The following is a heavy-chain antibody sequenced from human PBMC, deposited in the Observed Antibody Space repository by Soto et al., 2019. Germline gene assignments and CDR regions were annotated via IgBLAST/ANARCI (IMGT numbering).Heavy chain of an antibody. CDR3: AASIFYYGMDV. CDR2: IYPGDSDT. Sequence: PGESLKISCKGSGYTFTNYWIGCVRQMPGKGLEWMGIIYPGDSDTKYNPSFQAQVTISADKSITTTYLRWTNLKASDTAIYYCAASIFYYGMDVWGQGTTVTVSS. V-gene: IGHV5-51*01. J-gene: IGHJ6*02. CDR1: GYTFTNYW.